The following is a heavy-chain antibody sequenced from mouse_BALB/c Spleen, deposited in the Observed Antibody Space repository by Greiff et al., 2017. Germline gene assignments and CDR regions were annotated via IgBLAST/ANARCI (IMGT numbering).Heavy chain of an antibody. Sequence: QVQLQQSGAELVKPGASVKLSCKASGYTFTSYYMYWVKQRPGQGLEWIGEINPCNGGTNFNEKFKSKATLTVDKSSSTAYMQLSSLTSEDSAVYYCTRIGSSYAMDYWGQGTSVTVSS. D-gene: IGHD1-1*01. J-gene: IGHJ4*01. CDR2: INPCNGGT. CDR3: TRIGSSYAMDY. V-gene: IGHV1S81*02. CDR1: GYTFTSYY.